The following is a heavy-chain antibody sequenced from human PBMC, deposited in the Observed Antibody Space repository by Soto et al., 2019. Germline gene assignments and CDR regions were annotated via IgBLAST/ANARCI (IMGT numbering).Heavy chain of an antibody. CDR2: ISWNSGNI. CDR3: AKDASITTTYLAH. D-gene: IGHD1-1*01. J-gene: IGHJ4*02. V-gene: IGHV3-9*01. CDR1: GFTFDDYA. Sequence: EVQLVESGGGLVQPGRSLRLSCAASGFTFDDYAMHWVRQAPGKSLEWVSSISWNSGNIDYADSVKGRFTVSRDNAKNSLYLHMSSLRSEDTALYYCAKDASITTTYLAHWGQGTLVTVSS.